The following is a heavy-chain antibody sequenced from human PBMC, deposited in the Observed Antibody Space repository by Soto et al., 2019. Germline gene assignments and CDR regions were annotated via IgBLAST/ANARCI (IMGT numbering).Heavy chain of an antibody. CDR3: AKDLVGGYGDYAAPFDY. D-gene: IGHD4-17*01. CDR2: ISGSGGST. J-gene: IGHJ4*02. Sequence: EVQLLESGGGLVQPGGSLRLSCAASGFTFSSYAMSWVRQAPGKGLEWVSAISGSGGSTYYADSVKGRFIISRDNSKNTLYLQMNSLRAEDTAVYYCAKDLVGGYGDYAAPFDYWGQGTLVTVSS. V-gene: IGHV3-23*01. CDR1: GFTFSSYA.